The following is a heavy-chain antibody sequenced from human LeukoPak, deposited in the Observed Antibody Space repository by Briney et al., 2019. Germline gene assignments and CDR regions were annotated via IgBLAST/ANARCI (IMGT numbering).Heavy chain of an antibody. Sequence: SETLSLTCTVSGGSISSGFYYWGWIRQPPGKGLEWIRTISYSGSTYYNPSLKGRVTVSVATSNKQFSLKLSSVTAADTAVYYCARRLDSSSWYNTGAFDIWGQGTMVTVSS. CDR3: ARRLDSSSWYNTGAFDI. D-gene: IGHD6-13*01. V-gene: IGHV4-39*07. CDR2: ISYSGST. CDR1: GGSISSGFYY. J-gene: IGHJ3*02.